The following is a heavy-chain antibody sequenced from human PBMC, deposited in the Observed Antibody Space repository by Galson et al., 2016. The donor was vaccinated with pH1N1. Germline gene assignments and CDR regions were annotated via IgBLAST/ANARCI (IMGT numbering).Heavy chain of an antibody. V-gene: IGHV3-48*03. CDR1: GFTFDSHE. CDR3: ARDRGYGSGTYYFEY. J-gene: IGHJ4*02. Sequence: SLRLSCAVSGFTFDSHEMNWVRQAPGKGLEWVASISSGGNTMFYADSVKGRFIISRDNAKNSLYLQMNSLRVEDTAIYYCARDRGYGSGTYYFEYWGQGSLVTVSS. D-gene: IGHD3-10*01. CDR2: ISSGGNTM.